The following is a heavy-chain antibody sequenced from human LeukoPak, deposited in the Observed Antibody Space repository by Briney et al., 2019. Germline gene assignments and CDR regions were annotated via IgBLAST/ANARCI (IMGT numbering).Heavy chain of an antibody. J-gene: IGHJ6*03. Sequence: GGSLRLSCAASGFTFSSYSMNWVRQAPGKGLEWVSSISSSSSYIYYADSVKGRFTISRDNAKNSLYLQMNSLRAEDTAVYYCARDKGYGSYYYYYMDVWGKGTTVTVSS. V-gene: IGHV3-21*01. CDR2: ISSSSSYI. CDR3: ARDKGYGSYYYYYMDV. CDR1: GFTFSSYS. D-gene: IGHD5-18*01.